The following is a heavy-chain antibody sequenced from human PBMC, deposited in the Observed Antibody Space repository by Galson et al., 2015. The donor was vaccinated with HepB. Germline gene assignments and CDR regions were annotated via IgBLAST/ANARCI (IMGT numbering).Heavy chain of an antibody. V-gene: IGHV3-23*01. CDR1: GFTFSSYA. D-gene: IGHD2-2*01. CDR2: ISGSGGST. Sequence: SLRLSCAASGFTFSSYAMSWVRQAPGKGLEWVSAISGSGGSTYYADSVKGRFTISRDNSKNTLYLQMNSLRAEDTAVYYCAKGAEGVVVPAAAPPYYYYYMDVWGKGTTVTVSS. CDR3: AKGAEGVVVPAAAPPYYYYYMDV. J-gene: IGHJ6*03.